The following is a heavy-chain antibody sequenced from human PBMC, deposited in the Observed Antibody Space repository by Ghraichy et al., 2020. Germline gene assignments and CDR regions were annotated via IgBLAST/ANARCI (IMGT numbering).Heavy chain of an antibody. CDR3: ARVAYCGGDCYSYPYYYYYGMDV. V-gene: IGHV1-18*04. CDR1: GYTFTSYG. Sequence: ASVKVSCKASGYTFTSYGISWVRQAPGQGLEWMGWISAYNGNTNYAQKLQGRVTMTTDTSTSTAYMELRSLRSDDTAVYYCARVAYCGGDCYSYPYYYYYGMDVWGQGTTVTVSS. D-gene: IGHD2-21*02. J-gene: IGHJ6*02. CDR2: ISAYNGNT.